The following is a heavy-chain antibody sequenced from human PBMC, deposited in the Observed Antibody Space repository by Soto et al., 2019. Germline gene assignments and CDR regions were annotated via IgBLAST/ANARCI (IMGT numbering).Heavy chain of an antibody. D-gene: IGHD1-1*01. J-gene: IGHJ3*02. V-gene: IGHV3-23*01. CDR2: ISGSGSDT. CDR1: GFTFNNYA. Sequence: GGSLRLSCVVSGFTFNNYAMNWVRQAPGKGLEWVSTISGSGSDTYYADSVKGRFTISRDNPKNMLYLQMNSLRAEDTAVYYCAKEDGNSWNLDPFDIWGQGTMVTVSS. CDR3: AKEDGNSWNLDPFDI.